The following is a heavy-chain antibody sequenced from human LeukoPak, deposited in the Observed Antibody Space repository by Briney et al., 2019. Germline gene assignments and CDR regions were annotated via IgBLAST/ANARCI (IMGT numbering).Heavy chain of an antibody. Sequence: SEMLSLTCTVSGGSITTTTYYWGWIRQPPGKGLEWIGSIYYSGNTYYNPSLKSRVTISLDTSKNQFSLKVSSVTAADTAIYYCAKDFSSASYTYYYYYMDVWGKGTTVTVSS. D-gene: IGHD6-25*01. CDR3: AKDFSSASYTYYYYYMDV. CDR2: IYYSGNT. CDR1: GGSITTTTYY. J-gene: IGHJ6*03. V-gene: IGHV4-39*07.